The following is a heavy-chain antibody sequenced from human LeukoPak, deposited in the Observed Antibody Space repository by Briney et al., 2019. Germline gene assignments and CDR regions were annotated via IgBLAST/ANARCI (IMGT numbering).Heavy chain of an antibody. D-gene: IGHD3-22*01. CDR2: IYYTGRT. Sequence: SETLSLTCSVSGASISSTSYYWGWIRQPPGKGLEWVGSIYYTGRTYYNPSLKSRVTISVDTSKNQFSLKLNSVTAADTAVYYCAREYYYDSSGYSTFDPWGQGTLVTVSS. J-gene: IGHJ5*02. V-gene: IGHV4-39*07. CDR3: AREYYYDSSGYSTFDP. CDR1: GASISSTSYY.